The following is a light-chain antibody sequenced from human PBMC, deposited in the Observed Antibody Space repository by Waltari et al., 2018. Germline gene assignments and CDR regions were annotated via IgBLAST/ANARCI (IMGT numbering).Light chain of an antibody. J-gene: IGLJ2*01. CDR1: SSDVAAYNY. CDR2: EVS. Sequence: QSALTQPASVSGSPGQSITITCTGTSSDVAAYNYVPWYQQHPGKAPKLLIYEVSNRPSRVSNRFSGSKSGNTASLTISGLQAEDDADYYCSSYTTRNTLVFGGGTKLTVL. V-gene: IGLV2-14*01. CDR3: SSYTTRNTLV.